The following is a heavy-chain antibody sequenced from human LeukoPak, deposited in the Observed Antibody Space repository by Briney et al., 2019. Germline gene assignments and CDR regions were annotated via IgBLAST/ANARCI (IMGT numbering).Heavy chain of an antibody. J-gene: IGHJ6*02. D-gene: IGHD3-10*01. V-gene: IGHV4-59*01. CDR2: ISYSGST. Sequence: SETLSLTCTVSGGSISSSYWIWIRQPPGKGLEWIGYISYSGSTTYNPSLKSRVTISVDTSKNQFSLKMDSVTAADSAVYYCARGYASGGAPYYYGMDVWGQGTTVTVSS. CDR1: GGSISSSY. CDR3: ARGYASGGAPYYYGMDV.